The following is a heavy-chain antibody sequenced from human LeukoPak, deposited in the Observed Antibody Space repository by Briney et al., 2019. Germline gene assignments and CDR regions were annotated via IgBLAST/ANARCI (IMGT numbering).Heavy chain of an antibody. Sequence: GASVKVSCKASGYTFTGYYMHWVRQAPGQGLEWMGWINPNSGGTNYARKFQGRVTMTWDTSISTAYMELSGLRSDDTAVYYCARDNYGDYPYYYYGMDVWGQGTTVTVSS. V-gene: IGHV1-2*02. J-gene: IGHJ6*02. CDR1: GYTFTGYY. D-gene: IGHD4-17*01. CDR3: ARDNYGDYPYYYYGMDV. CDR2: INPNSGGT.